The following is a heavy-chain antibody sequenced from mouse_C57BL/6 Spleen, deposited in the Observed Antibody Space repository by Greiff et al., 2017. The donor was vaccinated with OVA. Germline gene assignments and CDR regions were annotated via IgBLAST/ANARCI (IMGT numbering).Heavy chain of an antibody. CDR2: IWGDGST. J-gene: IGHJ1*03. V-gene: IGHV2-3*01. Sequence: VKLMESGPGLVAPSQSLSITCTVSGFSLTSYGVSWVRQPPGKGLEWLGVIWGDGSTNYHSAHISRLSISKDNSKCQVFLKLNSLQTDDTATYYCASSTDWYFDVWGTGTTVTVSS. CDR1: GFSLTSYG. CDR3: ASSTDWYFDV. D-gene: IGHD1-1*01.